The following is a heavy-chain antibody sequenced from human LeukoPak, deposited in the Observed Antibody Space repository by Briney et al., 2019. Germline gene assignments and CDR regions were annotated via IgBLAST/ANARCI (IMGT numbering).Heavy chain of an antibody. J-gene: IGHJ5*02. V-gene: IGHV3-23*01. CDR2: ISGSGGST. CDR3: AKVVAGYCSSTSCS. Sequence: GGSLRLSCAASGFTFSSYAMSWVRQAPGKGLEWVSAISGSGGSTYYADSVKGRFTISRDNSKNTLYLQMNSLRAEDTAVYYCAKVVAGYCSSTSCSWGQGTLVTVSS. D-gene: IGHD2-2*01. CDR1: GFTFSSYA.